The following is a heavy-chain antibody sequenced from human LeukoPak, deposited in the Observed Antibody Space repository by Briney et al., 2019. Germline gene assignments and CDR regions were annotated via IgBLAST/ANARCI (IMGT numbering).Heavy chain of an antibody. CDR1: GFTFSSYE. J-gene: IGHJ4*02. Sequence: GGSLRLSCAASGFTFSSYEMNWVRQAPGKGLEWVSYISSSGSTIYYADSVKGRFTISRDNAKNSLYLQMNSLRAEDTAVYYCARDNYDNNGYYFDWGQGNLVTVSS. D-gene: IGHD3-22*01. CDR3: ARDNYDNNGYYFD. CDR2: ISSSGSTI. V-gene: IGHV3-48*03.